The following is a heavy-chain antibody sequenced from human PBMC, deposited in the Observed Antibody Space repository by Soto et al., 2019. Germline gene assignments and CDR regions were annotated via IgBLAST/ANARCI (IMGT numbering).Heavy chain of an antibody. D-gene: IGHD1-1*01. V-gene: IGHV1-3*01. CDR1: GFTFSDTL. CDR2: INPANGNT. Sequence: QVQLVQSGAEVKKPGASVKISCQASGFTFSDTLINWVRQGPGQRLEWMGWINPANGNTRYSESFQGRVSLSSLSSASTVSVALSDLPSEDTAVYYFARDILNVGPRATDAFDVWGQGTLITVSS. J-gene: IGHJ3*01. CDR3: ARDILNVGPRATDAFDV.